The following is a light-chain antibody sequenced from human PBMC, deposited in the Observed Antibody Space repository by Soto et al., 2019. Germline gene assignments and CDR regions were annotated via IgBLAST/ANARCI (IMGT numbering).Light chain of an antibody. J-gene: IGKJ5*01. CDR3: QQRTNWPPSIT. V-gene: IGKV3-11*01. CDR2: DAS. Sequence: EIVLTQSTATLSLSPGERATLSCRASQSVINYLAWYQQKPGQAPRLLIYDASNRATGIPARFSGSGSGTDFTLTISSLEPEDLAVYYCQQRTNWPPSITFGPGTRLEIK. CDR1: QSVINY.